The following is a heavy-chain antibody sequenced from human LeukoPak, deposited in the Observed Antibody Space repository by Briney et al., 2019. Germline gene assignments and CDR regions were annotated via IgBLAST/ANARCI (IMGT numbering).Heavy chain of an antibody. CDR3: ARHPQDEAYYYGSETYAFDI. Sequence: GESLKISCKGSGYSFTSYWIGWVRQMPGKGLEWMGIIYPGDSDTSYSPSFQGQVTISADKSISTAYLQWSSLKASDTAMYYCARHPQDEAYYYGSETYAFDIWGQGTMVTVSS. V-gene: IGHV5-51*01. J-gene: IGHJ3*02. CDR1: GYSFTSYW. D-gene: IGHD3-10*01. CDR2: IYPGDSDT.